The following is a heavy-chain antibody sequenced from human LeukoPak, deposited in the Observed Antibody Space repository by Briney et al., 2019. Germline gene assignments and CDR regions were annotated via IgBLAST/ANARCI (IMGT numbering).Heavy chain of an antibody. D-gene: IGHD6-6*01. CDR1: GFTFSSYA. V-gene: IGHV3-23*01. CDR2: ISGSGGST. Sequence: PGGSLRLSCAASGFTFSSYAMSWVRQAPGNGLEWVSAISGSGGSTYYADSVKGRFTISRDNSKNTLYLQMNSLRADDTAVYYCAKGGSPYRSSSVWGQGTLVTVSS. CDR3: AKGGSPYRSSSV. J-gene: IGHJ4*02.